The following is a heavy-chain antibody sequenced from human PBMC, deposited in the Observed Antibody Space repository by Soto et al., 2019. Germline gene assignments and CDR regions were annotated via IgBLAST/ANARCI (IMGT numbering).Heavy chain of an antibody. CDR1: GYTFTTYG. Sequence: QVQLVQSGGEVRKPGASVKVSCKASGYTFTTYGITWVRQAPGQGLERMGWISANNGNTKYAQNLQGRVTLTTDTSTSTAYMDLRSLRSDDTAVYYCARDELYVTFVSGLDVWGQGTTVTVSS. CDR3: ARDELYVTFVSGLDV. CDR2: ISANNGNT. J-gene: IGHJ6*02. D-gene: IGHD1-26*01. V-gene: IGHV1-18*01.